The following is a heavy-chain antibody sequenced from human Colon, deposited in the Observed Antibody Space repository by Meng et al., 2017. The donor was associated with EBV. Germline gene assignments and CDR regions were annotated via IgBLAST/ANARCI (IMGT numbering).Heavy chain of an antibody. CDR1: GGPTSSGTPY. V-gene: IGHV4-31*03. CDR2: IYYSGST. Sequence: CPGLVDPSQTVHLTCTGVGGPTSSGTPYWSWIRQHPGKGWEYIGYIYYSGSTYYNPSLKSRVIISVDTSKNQFSLRLNSVTAADTAVYYCASLYGDSSVWYLDLWGRGTLVTVSS. D-gene: IGHD4-17*01. CDR3: ASLYGDSSVWYLDL. J-gene: IGHJ2*01.